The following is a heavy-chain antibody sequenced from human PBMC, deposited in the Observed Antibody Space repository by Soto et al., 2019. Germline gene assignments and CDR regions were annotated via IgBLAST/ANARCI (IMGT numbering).Heavy chain of an antibody. CDR2: IKEDGSEK. CDR3: ARASHWSSGYYHYYYAMDV. J-gene: IGHJ6*02. V-gene: IGHV3-7*01. CDR1: GSTFSVYS. Sequence: PVGSLRLSCAASGSTFSVYSMTWVRQAPGKGLEWVANIKEDGSEKYYVDSVKGRFTISRDNAKNSLYLRMNSLRAEDTAVYYCARASHWSSGYYHYYYAMDVWGQGTTVTVSS. D-gene: IGHD3-22*01.